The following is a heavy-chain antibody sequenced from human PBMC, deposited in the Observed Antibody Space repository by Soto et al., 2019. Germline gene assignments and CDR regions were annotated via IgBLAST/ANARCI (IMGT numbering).Heavy chain of an antibody. CDR3: ARVRSSPFRNFDY. CDR2: IYHSGGT. J-gene: IGHJ4*02. V-gene: IGHV4-38-2*01. CDR1: GYSISSVYY. Sequence: SETLSLTCVVSGYSISSVYYWGLIRQSPGKGLEWIGSIYHSGGTYYSPSLKSRVTISLGTSKNQFSLKLSSVTAADTAVYYRARVRSSPFRNFDYWGQGTLATVAS.